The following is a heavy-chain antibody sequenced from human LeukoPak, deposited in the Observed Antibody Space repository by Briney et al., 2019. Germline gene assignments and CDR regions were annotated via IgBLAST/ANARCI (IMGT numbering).Heavy chain of an antibody. V-gene: IGHV4-59*01. J-gene: IGHJ2*01. CDR1: GGTIRSYY. CDR3: ARRDSGGYGYFDL. Sequence: SETLSLTCTVSGGTIRSYYWSWIRQPPGKGLDWIGYIYHSASTSYNPSLKSRVTISVDTSKDQFSLRLTSLTAADTAVYYCARRDSGGYGYFDLWGRGTLVTVSS. D-gene: IGHD6-19*01. CDR2: IYHSAST.